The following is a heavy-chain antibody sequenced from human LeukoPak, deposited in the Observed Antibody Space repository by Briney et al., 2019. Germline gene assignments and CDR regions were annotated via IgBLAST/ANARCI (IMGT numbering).Heavy chain of an antibody. V-gene: IGHV3-48*03. CDR2: ISGRGSSI. J-gene: IGHJ4*02. CDR3: ARGKYSSGWFDY. CDR1: GFTFSSYE. Sequence: GGSLRLSCAVSGFTFSSYEMNWVRQAPGEGLEWVSYISGRGSSIYYADSVKGRFTTSRDNPKNTLYLQINSLRAEDTAVYYCARGKYSSGWFDYWGQGTLVTVSS. D-gene: IGHD6-19*01.